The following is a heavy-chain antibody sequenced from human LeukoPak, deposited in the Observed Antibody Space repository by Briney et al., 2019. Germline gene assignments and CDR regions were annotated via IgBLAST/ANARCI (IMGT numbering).Heavy chain of an antibody. CDR3: ARESLWGKVVLGADY. CDR1: GFTFSRYC. Sequence: GGSLRLSCAASGFTFSRYCMNWVRQAPGKGLEWVANIKQDGSEKYYVDSVKGRFTISRDNAKNSLYLQMNSLRAEDTAVYYCARESLWGKVVLGADYWGQGTLVTVSS. J-gene: IGHJ4*02. V-gene: IGHV3-7*01. CDR2: IKQDGSEK. D-gene: IGHD3-16*01.